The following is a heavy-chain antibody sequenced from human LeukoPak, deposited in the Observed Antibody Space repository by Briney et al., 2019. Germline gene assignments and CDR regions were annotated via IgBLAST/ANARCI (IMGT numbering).Heavy chain of an antibody. D-gene: IGHD6-13*01. J-gene: IGHJ5*02. CDR3: ARSLSSSWYNWFDP. Sequence: SETLSLTCTVSGGSISSGDYYWSWIRQPPGKGLEWIGYIYYSGSTYYNPSLKSRVTISVDTSKNKFSLKLCSVTSADTAVYYCARSLSSSWYNWFDPWGQGTLVTVSS. CDR2: IYYSGST. V-gene: IGHV4-30-4*08. CDR1: GGSISSGDYY.